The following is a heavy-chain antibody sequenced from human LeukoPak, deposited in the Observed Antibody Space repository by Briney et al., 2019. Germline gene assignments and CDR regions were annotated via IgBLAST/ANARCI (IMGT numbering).Heavy chain of an antibody. CDR3: ARVVAAAGNNWFDP. CDR1: GGSISSGSYY. D-gene: IGHD6-13*01. V-gene: IGHV4-61*02. Sequence: PSETLSLTCTVSGGSISSGSYYWSWIRQPAGTGLEWIGRIYTSGSTNYNPSLKSRVTISVDTSKNQFSLKLNSVTAADTAVYYCARVVAAAGNNWFDPWGQGTLVTVSS. CDR2: IYTSGST. J-gene: IGHJ5*02.